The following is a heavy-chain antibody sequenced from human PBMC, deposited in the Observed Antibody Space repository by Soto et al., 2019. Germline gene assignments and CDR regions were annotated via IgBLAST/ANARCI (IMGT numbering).Heavy chain of an antibody. V-gene: IGHV3-23*01. D-gene: IGHD6-19*01. CDR2: ISGSGGET. Sequence: EVQLLQSGGGLVQPGGSLRLSCTASGFIYSIYAMAWVREAPGKGLEWVSAISGSGGETYYAAPVKGRFTISRDNYKNTVYLQMTNLRAEDTAVYYCAKEIAVAVAPPPEYWGQGTLVTVSS. CDR1: GFIYSIYA. J-gene: IGHJ4*02. CDR3: AKEIAVAVAPPPEY.